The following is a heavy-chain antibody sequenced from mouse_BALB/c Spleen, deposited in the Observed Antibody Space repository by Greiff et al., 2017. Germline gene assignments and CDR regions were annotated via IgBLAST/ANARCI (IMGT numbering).Heavy chain of an antibody. CDR1: GFNIKDTY. V-gene: IGHV14-3*02. CDR2: IDPANGNT. CDR3: ARYYGNYWYFDV. J-gene: IGHJ1*01. Sequence: EVKLQESGAELVKPGASVKLSCTASGFNIKDTYMHWVKQRPEQGLEWIGRIDPANGNTKYDPKFQGKATITADTSSNTAYLQLSSLTSEDTAVYYCARYYGNYWYFDVWGAGTTVTVSS. D-gene: IGHD2-1*01.